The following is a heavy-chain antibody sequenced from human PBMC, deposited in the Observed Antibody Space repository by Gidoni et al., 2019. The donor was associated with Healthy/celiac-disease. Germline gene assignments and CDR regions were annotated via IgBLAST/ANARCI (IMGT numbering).Heavy chain of an antibody. Sequence: QAQLVQSGDEGKKPGSSVKVSCTASGGTFSSYAISWVRQAPGQGLEWMGGIIPIFGTANYAQKFQGRVTITADESTSTAYMELSSLRSEDTAVYYCARVVLRFLLLSEKNWFDPWGQGTLFTVSS. CDR2: IIPIFGTA. V-gene: IGHV1-69*01. D-gene: IGHD3-3*01. J-gene: IGHJ5*02. CDR1: GGTFSSYA. CDR3: ARVVLRFLLLSEKNWFDP.